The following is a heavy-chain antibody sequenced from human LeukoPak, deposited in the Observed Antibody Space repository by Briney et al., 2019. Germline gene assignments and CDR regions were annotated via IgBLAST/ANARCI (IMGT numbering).Heavy chain of an antibody. V-gene: IGHV3-48*02. CDR3: ARGGPTVTTWGLFDH. Sequence: GGSLRLSCAASGFTFSSYSMNWVRQAPGKGLDWVSYISSSSSTIYYADSVKGRFTISRDNAKNSLYLQMNSLRDEDTAVYYCARGGPTVTTWGLFDHWGQGTLVTVSS. CDR2: ISSSSSTI. CDR1: GFTFSSYS. D-gene: IGHD4-17*01. J-gene: IGHJ4*02.